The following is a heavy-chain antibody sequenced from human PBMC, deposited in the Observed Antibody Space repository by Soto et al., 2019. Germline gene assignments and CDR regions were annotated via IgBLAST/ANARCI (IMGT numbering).Heavy chain of an antibody. CDR2: ISSSSSYI. J-gene: IGHJ4*02. CDR1: GFTFSSYS. CDR3: ARDLGWWLPDY. Sequence: EVQLVESGGGLVKPGGSLRLSCAASGFTFSSYSMNWVRQAPGKGLEWVSYISSSSSYIYYADSVKGRFTISRDNAKNSLYLQMNSLRAEDTAVYYCARDLGWWLPDYWGQGTLVTVSS. V-gene: IGHV3-21*01. D-gene: IGHD5-12*01.